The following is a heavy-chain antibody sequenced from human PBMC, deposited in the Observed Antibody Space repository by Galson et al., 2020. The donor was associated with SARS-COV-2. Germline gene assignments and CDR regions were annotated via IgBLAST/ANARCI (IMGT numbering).Heavy chain of an antibody. CDR2: IDWDDDT. D-gene: IGHD1-26*01. CDR3: ARTYSGTYLNWFDS. Sequence: SGPTLVKPTQTLTLTCTFSGFSLTTSGMCVNWIRQPPGKALEWLARIDWDDDTFYNTSLKTRLTISKDTSRNQVVLTMTNVDPVDTATYYCARTYSGTYLNWFDSWGQGVLVTVSS. J-gene: IGHJ5*01. V-gene: IGHV2-70*17. CDR1: GFSLTTSGMC.